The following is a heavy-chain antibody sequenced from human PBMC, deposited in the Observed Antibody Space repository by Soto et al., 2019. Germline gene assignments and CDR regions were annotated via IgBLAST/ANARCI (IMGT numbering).Heavy chain of an antibody. CDR1: GFTFSDYY. Sequence: GGSLRLSCAASGFTFSDYYMSWIRQAPGKGLEWVSYISSSSSYTNYADSVKGRFTISRDNAKNSLYLQMNSLRAEDTAVYYCASHSSGWTGFDYWGQGTLVTVS. V-gene: IGHV3-11*06. CDR3: ASHSSGWTGFDY. CDR2: ISSSSSYT. D-gene: IGHD6-19*01. J-gene: IGHJ4*02.